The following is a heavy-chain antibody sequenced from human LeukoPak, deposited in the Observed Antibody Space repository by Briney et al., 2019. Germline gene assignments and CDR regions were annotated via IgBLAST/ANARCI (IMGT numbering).Heavy chain of an antibody. CDR3: ARAGYYYDSKRKFDP. J-gene: IGHJ5*02. CDR2: IYTSGST. D-gene: IGHD3-22*01. CDR1: GGSISSGSYY. V-gene: IGHV4-61*02. Sequence: SETLSLTCTVSGGSISSGSYYWSWIRQPAGKGLEWIGRIYTSGSTNYNPPLKSRVTISVDTSKNQFSLKLSSVTAADTAVYYCARAGYYYDSKRKFDPWGQRALVTVSS.